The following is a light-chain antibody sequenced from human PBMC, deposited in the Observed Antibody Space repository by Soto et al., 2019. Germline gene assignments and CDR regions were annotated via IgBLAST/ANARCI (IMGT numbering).Light chain of an antibody. CDR2: AAI. CDR3: QKYNSVPLT. Sequence: DIQMTQSPSSLSASVGDRVTITCRASQGVSHHLAWYQQKPGKVPMVLMYAAITLQSGVPSRFSGSGSGTYFTLTISSLQPEDVAIYYCQKYNSVPLTFGPGTRVDIK. V-gene: IGKV1-27*01. J-gene: IGKJ3*01. CDR1: QGVSHH.